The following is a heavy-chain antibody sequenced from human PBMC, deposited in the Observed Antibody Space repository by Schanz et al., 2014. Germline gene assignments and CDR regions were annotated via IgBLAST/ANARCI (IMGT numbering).Heavy chain of an antibody. Sequence: EVQLVESGGGLAQPGGSLRLSCAASGITFSGYSMNWVRQAPGKGLEWVSYISGSSSTKYYADSVKGRFTISRDNGKNSLSLQMNSLRPEHPPVYFCARYYEGDCPPPRHDAFDVWGQGTVVTVSS. J-gene: IGHJ3*01. D-gene: IGHD2-21*02. CDR1: GITFSGYS. CDR2: ISGSSSTK. CDR3: ARYYEGDCPPPRHDAFDV. V-gene: IGHV3-48*01.